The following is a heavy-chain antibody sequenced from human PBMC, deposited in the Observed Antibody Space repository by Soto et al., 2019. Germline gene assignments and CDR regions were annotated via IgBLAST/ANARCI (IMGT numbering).Heavy chain of an antibody. V-gene: IGHV3-30*18. D-gene: IGHD5-12*01. CDR3: AKPVGGYGYFDY. CDR2: ISYDGSNK. J-gene: IGHJ4*02. CDR1: GFTFSSYG. Sequence: PGGSLRLSCAASGFTFSSYGMRWVRQAPGKGLEWVAVISYDGSNKYYADSVKGRFTISRDNSKNTLYLQMNSLRAEDTAVYYCAKPVGGYGYFDYWGQGTLVTVSS.